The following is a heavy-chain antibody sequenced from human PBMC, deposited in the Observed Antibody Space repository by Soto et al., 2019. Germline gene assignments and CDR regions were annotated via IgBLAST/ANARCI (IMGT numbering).Heavy chain of an antibody. Sequence: GGSLRLSCAASGFTFSSDSMNWVRQAPGKGLEWVSYISSSSSTLYYADSVKRRITISRDDAKNSLHLHMNSLRAEDTAMYYCALSSNSGDNWGQGSLVTVSS. CDR1: GFTFSSDS. J-gene: IGHJ4*02. CDR3: ALSSNSGDN. CDR2: ISSSSSTL. V-gene: IGHV3-48*01. D-gene: IGHD6-19*01.